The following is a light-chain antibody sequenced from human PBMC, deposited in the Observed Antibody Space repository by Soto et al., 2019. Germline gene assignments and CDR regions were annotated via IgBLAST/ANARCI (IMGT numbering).Light chain of an antibody. J-gene: IGKJ4*01. CDR1: QDIRSW. CDR3: QQANSSPLT. V-gene: IGKV1D-12*01. Sequence: DIQMTQSPSSVSASVGDRVTITCRASQDIRSWLAWYQQKPGKGPKLLIYGASSLQSGVPSRFSGSGSGTDFILTISSLQPEDFATYYCQQANSSPLTFGGGTKVEIK. CDR2: GAS.